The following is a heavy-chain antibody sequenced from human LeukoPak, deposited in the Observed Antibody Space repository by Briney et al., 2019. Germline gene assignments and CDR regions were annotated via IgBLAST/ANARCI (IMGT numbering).Heavy chain of an antibody. CDR3: AKDRPARYFDC. V-gene: IGHV3-48*01. CDR2: ISSSSSTI. J-gene: IGHJ4*02. D-gene: IGHD2-2*01. Sequence: GGSLRLSCAASGFTFSSYSMNWVRQAPGKGLEWVSYISSSSSTIYYADSVKGRFTISRDNSNNTLYLQMNSLRAEDTAVYYCAKDRPARYFDCWGQGTLVTVSS. CDR1: GFTFSSYS.